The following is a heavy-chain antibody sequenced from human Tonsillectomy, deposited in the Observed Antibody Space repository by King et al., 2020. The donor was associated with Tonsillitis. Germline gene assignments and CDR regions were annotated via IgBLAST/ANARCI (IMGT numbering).Heavy chain of an antibody. CDR2: ISRSGRII. CDR3: ARDPIVGANFDY. Sequence: VQLVESGGGLVQPGGSLRLSCAASGFTFSSYEMNWFRQAPGKGLEWGSYISRSGRIIYYADSVKGRFTISRDNAKNSLYLQMNSLRAEDTAVYYCARDPIVGANFDYWGQGTLVTVAT. V-gene: IGHV3-48*03. D-gene: IGHD1-26*01. CDR1: GFTFSSYE. J-gene: IGHJ4*02.